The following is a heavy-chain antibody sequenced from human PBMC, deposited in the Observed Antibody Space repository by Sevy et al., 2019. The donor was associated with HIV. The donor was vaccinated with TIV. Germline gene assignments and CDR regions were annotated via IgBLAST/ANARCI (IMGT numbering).Heavy chain of an antibody. CDR3: ARDSGYTGYD. CDR2: ISRSSTYI. J-gene: IGHJ4*02. Sequence: GGSLRLSCATSGFTFSTYSMNWVRQAPGKGLERVSSISRSSTYIYYTDSVKGRFTLSGDNARNSLYLQMNSLGVDDTAVYYCARDSGYTGYDWGQGTLVTVSS. D-gene: IGHD5-12*01. CDR1: GFTFSTYS. V-gene: IGHV3-21*01.